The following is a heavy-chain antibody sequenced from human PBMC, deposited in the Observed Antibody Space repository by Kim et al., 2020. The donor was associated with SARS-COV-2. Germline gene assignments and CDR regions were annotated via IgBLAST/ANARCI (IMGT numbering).Heavy chain of an antibody. Sequence: SVKVSCKASAGTFSNSAISWVRQAPGQGLEWMGGISPIFGTVNYAQKFQGRVTITADESTNTAYMEVSSLRSEDTAVYYCAREMATDNQWNWFDPWGQGTLVTVSS. CDR1: AGTFSNSA. CDR3: AREMATDNQWNWFDP. J-gene: IGHJ5*02. V-gene: IGHV1-69*13. CDR2: ISPIFGTV. D-gene: IGHD5-12*01.